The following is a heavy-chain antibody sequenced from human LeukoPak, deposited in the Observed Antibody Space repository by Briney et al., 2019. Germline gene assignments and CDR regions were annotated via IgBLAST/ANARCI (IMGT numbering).Heavy chain of an antibody. CDR3: ARDMGSYGHPFSFDY. J-gene: IGHJ4*02. CDR1: GGSISSGGYY. D-gene: IGHD3-16*01. Sequence: KPSETLSLTCTVSGGSISSGGYYWSWIRQPPGKGLEWIGYIYHSGSTYYNPSLKSRVTISVDRSKNQFSLKLSSVTAADTAVYYCARDMGSYGHPFSFDYWGQGTLVTVSS. CDR2: IYHSGST. V-gene: IGHV4-30-2*01.